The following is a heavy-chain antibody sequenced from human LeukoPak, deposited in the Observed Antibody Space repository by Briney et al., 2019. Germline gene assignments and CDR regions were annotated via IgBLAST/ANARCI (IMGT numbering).Heavy chain of an antibody. Sequence: SETLSLTCTVSGGSISSYYWSWIRQPPGKGLEWIGYIYYSGSTNYNPSLKSRVTISVDTSKNQFSLKLSSVTAADTAVYYCARRNYDILTGYLNPYWYFDPWGRGTLVTVSS. CDR2: IYYSGST. V-gene: IGHV4-59*08. CDR1: GGSISSYY. J-gene: IGHJ2*01. CDR3: ARRNYDILTGYLNPYWYFDP. D-gene: IGHD3-9*01.